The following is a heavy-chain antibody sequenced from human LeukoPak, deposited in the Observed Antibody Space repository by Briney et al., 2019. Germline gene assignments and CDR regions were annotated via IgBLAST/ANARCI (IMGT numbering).Heavy chain of an antibody. CDR1: GFTFSNYA. J-gene: IGHJ4*02. V-gene: IGHV3-30*15. D-gene: IGHD4-23*01. Sequence: PGRSLRLSCAASGFTFSNYAIHWVRQAPGKGLEWVALISCDGSNKYYAESVKGRFTISRDSSKNTLELQMSSLRVEDTAVYYCARDRDCGGNGRLGFDYWGQGSLVTVSS. CDR2: ISCDGSNK. CDR3: ARDRDCGGNGRLGFDY.